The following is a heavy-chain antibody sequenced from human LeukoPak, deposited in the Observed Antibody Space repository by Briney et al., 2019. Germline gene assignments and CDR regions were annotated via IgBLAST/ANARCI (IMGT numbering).Heavy chain of an antibody. CDR1: GGSISSSSYY. J-gene: IGHJ4*02. Sequence: SETLSLTCTVSGGSISSSSYYWGWIRQPPGKGLEWIGSIFYSGSTYYNPSLQSRVTISIHTSKNHFSLKLSSVTAADTAVYYCARHYAATIFWDRLDYWGQGTLVTVSS. CDR2: IFYSGST. CDR3: ARHYAATIFWDRLDY. V-gene: IGHV4-39*01. D-gene: IGHD3-9*01.